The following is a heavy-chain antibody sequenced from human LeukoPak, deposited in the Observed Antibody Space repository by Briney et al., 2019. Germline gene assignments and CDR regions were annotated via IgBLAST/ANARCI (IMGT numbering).Heavy chain of an antibody. CDR1: GFTFSNFG. CDR2: IRYDGSNE. V-gene: IGHV3-30*02. Sequence: GGSLRLSCAASGFTFSNFGMHWVRQAPGKGLEGVEFIRYDGSNEYYADSVKGRFTISRDNAKNSLYLQMNSLRAEDTAVYYCARLTLGYFDWLSPLDYWGQGTLVTVSS. D-gene: IGHD3-9*01. CDR3: ARLTLGYFDWLSPLDY. J-gene: IGHJ4*02.